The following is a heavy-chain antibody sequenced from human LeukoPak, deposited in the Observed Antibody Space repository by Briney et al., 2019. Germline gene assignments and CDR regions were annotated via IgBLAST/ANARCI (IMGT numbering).Heavy chain of an antibody. Sequence: ASVKVSCKASGYTFTSYGISWVRQAPGQGLEWMGWISAYNGNTNYAQRLQGRVTMTTDTSTSTAYMELRSLRSDDTAVYYCASSTYRRGYSYGFAMSPYYYYGMDVWGQGTTVSVSS. CDR3: ASSTYRRGYSYGFAMSPYYYYGMDV. D-gene: IGHD5-18*01. CDR1: GYTFTSYG. J-gene: IGHJ6*02. CDR2: ISAYNGNT. V-gene: IGHV1-18*01.